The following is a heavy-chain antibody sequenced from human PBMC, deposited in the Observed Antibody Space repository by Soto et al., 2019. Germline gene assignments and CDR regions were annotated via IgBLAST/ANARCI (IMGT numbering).Heavy chain of an antibody. J-gene: IGHJ6*03. D-gene: IGHD2-2*01. Sequence: QVQLQESGPGLVKPSETLSLTCTVSGGSISSYYWSWIRQPPGKGLEWIGYIYYSGSTNYNPSLKSPVTISVDTSKNQSSLKLSSVTAADTAVYYCARGRPQKGGYCSSTSCYSYYYYYMDVWGKGTTVTVSS. V-gene: IGHV4-59*01. CDR3: ARGRPQKGGYCSSTSCYSYYYYYMDV. CDR1: GGSISSYY. CDR2: IYYSGST.